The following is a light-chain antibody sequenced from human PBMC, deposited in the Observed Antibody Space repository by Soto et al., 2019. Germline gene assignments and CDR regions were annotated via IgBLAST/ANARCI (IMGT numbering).Light chain of an antibody. Sequence: DIQFTQSPSFLSASVGDRVTITCRASQGISSYLAWYQQKPGKAPKLLIYAASTLQSGVPSRFSGSGSGTEFTLTISSLQPEDFATYYCQQLNTLFGQGTRLEIK. CDR2: AAS. CDR3: QQLNTL. V-gene: IGKV1-9*01. CDR1: QGISSY. J-gene: IGKJ5*01.